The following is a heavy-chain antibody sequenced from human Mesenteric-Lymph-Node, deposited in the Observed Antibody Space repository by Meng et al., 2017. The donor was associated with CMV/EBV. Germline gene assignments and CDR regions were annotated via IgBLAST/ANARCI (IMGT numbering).Heavy chain of an antibody. CDR3: AKDLGSRGIGATNDY. CDR1: GFTFNDYA. Sequence: SGFTFNDYARNWVRQAPGKGLEWVSVIYDDGRSTYYADSVKGRFTVSRDNSMNILHLQMNSLRAEDTAVYYCAKDLGSRGIGATNDYWGQGSLITVSS. J-gene: IGHJ4*02. V-gene: IGHV3-23*03. CDR2: IYDDGRST. D-gene: IGHD5-24*01.